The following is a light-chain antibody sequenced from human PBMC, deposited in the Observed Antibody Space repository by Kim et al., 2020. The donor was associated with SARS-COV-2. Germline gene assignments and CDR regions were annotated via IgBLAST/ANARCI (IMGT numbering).Light chain of an antibody. V-gene: IGLV3-19*01. CDR1: SVGSYY. CDR3: NSRDSNDNVV. CDR2: GKN. J-gene: IGLJ2*01. Sequence: ALGQTGRTTSQGDSVGSYYATGYQQEPGKAQILVIYGKNNWPSGIPDRFSGSRSGNTASLTITGNQAGDEADYYCNSRDSNDNVVCGGGTQLTVL.